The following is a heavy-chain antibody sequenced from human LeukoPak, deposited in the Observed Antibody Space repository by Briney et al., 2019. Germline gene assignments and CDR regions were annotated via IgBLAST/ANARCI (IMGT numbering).Heavy chain of an antibody. CDR1: GFTFSNYA. D-gene: IGHD3-9*01. CDR3: AKDMVRYYDILTGANWFDP. J-gene: IGHJ5*02. Sequence: GGSLRLSCAASGFTFSNYAMSWVRQAPGKGLEWVSGISWNSGSIGYADSVKGRFTISRDNAKNSLYLQMNSLRAEDTALYYCAKDMVRYYDILTGANWFDPWGQGTLVTVSS. V-gene: IGHV3-9*01. CDR2: ISWNSGSI.